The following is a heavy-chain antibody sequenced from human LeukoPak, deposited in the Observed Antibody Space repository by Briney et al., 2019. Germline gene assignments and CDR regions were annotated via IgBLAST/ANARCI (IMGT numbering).Heavy chain of an antibody. Sequence: GASVKVSCKASGYTFTSYDVNWVRQATGQGLEWMGWMNPNSGNTGYAQKFQGRVTMTRNTSISTAYMGLSSLRSEDTAVYYCAGRVYGDYSEDYWGQGTLVTVSS. D-gene: IGHD4-17*01. CDR1: GYTFTSYD. V-gene: IGHV1-8*01. CDR2: MNPNSGNT. CDR3: AGRVYGDYSEDY. J-gene: IGHJ4*02.